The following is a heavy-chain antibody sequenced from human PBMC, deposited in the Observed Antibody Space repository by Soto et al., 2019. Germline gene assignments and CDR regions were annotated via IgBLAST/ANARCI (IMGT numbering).Heavy chain of an antibody. CDR2: ISGSGGSE. V-gene: IGHV3-23*01. Sequence: GGSLRLSCAVSGFTFTSYAMIWVRQAPGKGLEWVSAISGSGGSEFYADSVKGRFTISRDNSKNTLYLQMKSLRAEDTALYYCAKGDTTMITDYYAMDVWGQGTTVTVSS. D-gene: IGHD5-18*01. J-gene: IGHJ6*02. CDR3: AKGDTTMITDYYAMDV. CDR1: GFTFTSYA.